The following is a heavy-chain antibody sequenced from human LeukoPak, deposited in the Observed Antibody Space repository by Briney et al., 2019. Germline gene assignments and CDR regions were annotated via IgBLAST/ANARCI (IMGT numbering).Heavy chain of an antibody. J-gene: IGHJ6*02. CDR1: GGSFSGYY. D-gene: IGHD2-15*01. CDR2: INHSGST. V-gene: IGHV4-34*01. Sequence: SETLSLTCAVYGGSFSGYYWSWIRQPPGQGLEWSGEINHSGSTNYNPSLKSRVTMSVDTSKNQFSLKLSSVTAADTAVYYCARDSDYCSGGSCYLHYYYGMDVWGQGTTVTVSS. CDR3: ARDSDYCSGGSCYLHYYYGMDV.